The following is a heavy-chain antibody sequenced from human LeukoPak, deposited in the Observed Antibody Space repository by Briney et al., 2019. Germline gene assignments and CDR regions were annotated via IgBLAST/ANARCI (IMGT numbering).Heavy chain of an antibody. V-gene: IGHV3-23*01. CDR1: GFTFSSYA. J-gene: IGHJ5*02. CDR2: ISGSGGST. Sequence: PGGSLRLSCAASGFTFSSYAMSWVRQAPGKGLEWVSAISGSGGSTYYADPVKGRFTISRDNSKNTLYLQMNSLRAEDTAVYYCAKDRPREYCSGGSCSAPWGQGTLVTVSS. CDR3: AKDRPREYCSGGSCSAP. D-gene: IGHD2-15*01.